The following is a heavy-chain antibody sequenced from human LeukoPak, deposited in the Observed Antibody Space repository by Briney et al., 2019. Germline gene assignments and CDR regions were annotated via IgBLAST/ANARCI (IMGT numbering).Heavy chain of an antibody. CDR2: INPNTGDT. Sequence: ASVKLSCNASGYTVTGYYMHWVRKTPGQGLELMGWINPNTGDTNYGRKFQGRVTMTRDTSINTAYMELRSLRSDDTAVYYCARSRRVGNGEYPDYWGQGTLVTVSS. D-gene: IGHD3-10*01. J-gene: IGHJ4*02. V-gene: IGHV1-2*02. CDR1: GYTVTGYY. CDR3: ARSRRVGNGEYPDY.